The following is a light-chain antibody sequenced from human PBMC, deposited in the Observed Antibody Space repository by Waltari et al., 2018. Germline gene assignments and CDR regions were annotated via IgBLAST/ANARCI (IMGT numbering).Light chain of an antibody. CDR1: QCISNY. J-gene: IGKJ1*01. CDR2: AAS. CDR3: QQPFFSPPT. V-gene: IGKV1-9*01. Sequence: IQLTQSPSFVSASVGDRVTITCRASQCISNYVAWYQVKSNNPPKILIYAASSVPSGVPTRFSGSASGTEFTLTISSLQPEDFATYYCQQPFFSPPTLGQGTRV.